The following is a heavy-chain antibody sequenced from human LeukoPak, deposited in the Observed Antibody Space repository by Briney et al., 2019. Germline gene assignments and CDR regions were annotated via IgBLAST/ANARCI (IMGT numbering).Heavy chain of an antibody. Sequence: SETLSLTCTVSGGSISSSSYYWGWIRQPPGKGLEWIGSIYYSGRTYYNPSLNSRVTISVDTSKNQFSLKLSSVTAADTAVYYCARPPYYANDAFDIWGQGTMVTVSS. CDR1: GGSISSSSYY. V-gene: IGHV4-39*01. CDR2: IYYSGRT. D-gene: IGHD2/OR15-2a*01. J-gene: IGHJ3*02. CDR3: ARPPYYANDAFDI.